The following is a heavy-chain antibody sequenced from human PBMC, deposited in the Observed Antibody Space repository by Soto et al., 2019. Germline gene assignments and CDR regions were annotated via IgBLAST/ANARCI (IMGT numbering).Heavy chain of an antibody. Sequence: QVQIQESGPGLVTPSDTLSLTCTVSDASITNFFWNWVRQPAGGPLEWIGRLYLGGAPTYNPSLRSRLFISADTSKNQVSLKLTSVTAADTAVYCCAADSGRGGRAFDHWGHGALATVSS. D-gene: IGHD3-10*01. CDR2: LYLGGAP. V-gene: IGHV4-4*07. CDR1: DASITNFF. CDR3: AADSGRGGRAFDH. J-gene: IGHJ4*01.